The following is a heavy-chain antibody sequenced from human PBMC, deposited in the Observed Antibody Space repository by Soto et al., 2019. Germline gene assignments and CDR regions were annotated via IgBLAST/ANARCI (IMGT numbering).Heavy chain of an antibody. V-gene: IGHV1-24*01. CDR3: ATDRYDSSGYPLYFFDY. CDR2: FDPEDGET. J-gene: IGHJ4*02. Sequence: ASVKVSCKVSGYTLTELSMHWVRQAPGKGLEWMGGFDPEDGETIYAQKFQGRVTMTEDTSTDTAYMELSSLRSEDTAVYYCATDRYDSSGYPLYFFDYWGQGTLVIVSS. D-gene: IGHD3-22*01. CDR1: GYTLTELS.